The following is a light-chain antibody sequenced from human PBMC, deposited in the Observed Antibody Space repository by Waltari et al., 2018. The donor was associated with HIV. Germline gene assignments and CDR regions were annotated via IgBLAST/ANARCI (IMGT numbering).Light chain of an antibody. CDR2: EVT. CDR1: SSAFGSYSL. Sequence: SALTQPASVSASPGQSIPISCAGTSSAFGSYSLVSWYQQHPDKAPKLIIYEVTKRPSGISNRFSGSKSGNTASLTISGLQAEDEADYYCCSYAGSSTWVFGGGTKLTVL. CDR3: CSYAGSSTWV. V-gene: IGLV2-23*02. J-gene: IGLJ3*02.